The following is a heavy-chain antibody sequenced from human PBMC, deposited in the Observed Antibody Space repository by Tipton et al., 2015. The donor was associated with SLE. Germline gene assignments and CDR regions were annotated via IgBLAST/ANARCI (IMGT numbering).Heavy chain of an antibody. V-gene: IGHV4-4*02. CDR1: GGSISSSNW. CDR2: IYHSGST. J-gene: IGHJ4*02. Sequence: TLSLTCAVSGGSISSSNWWSWVRQPPGKGLEWIGEIYHSGSTNYNPSLKSRVTISVDTSKNQFSLKLTSVTAADTAVYYCATHADRVYWGQGTLVTVSS. CDR3: ATHADRVY.